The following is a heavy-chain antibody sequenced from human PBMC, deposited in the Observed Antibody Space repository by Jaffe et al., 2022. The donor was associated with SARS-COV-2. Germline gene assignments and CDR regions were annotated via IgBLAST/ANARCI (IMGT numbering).Heavy chain of an antibody. Sequence: QVQLQESGPGLVKPSETLSLTCTVSGGSISSYYWSWIRQPPGKGLEWIGYIYYSGSTNYNPSLKSRVTISVDTSKNQFSLKLSSVTAADTAVYYCARAGDYGLLYGMDVWGQGTTVTVSS. CDR2: IYYSGST. CDR3: ARAGDYGLLYGMDV. V-gene: IGHV4-59*01. D-gene: IGHD3-16*01. J-gene: IGHJ6*02. CDR1: GGSISSYY.